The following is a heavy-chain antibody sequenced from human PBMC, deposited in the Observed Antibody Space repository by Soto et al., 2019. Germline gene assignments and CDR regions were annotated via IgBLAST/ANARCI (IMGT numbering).Heavy chain of an antibody. CDR1: GGTFSSYA. V-gene: IGHV1-69*13. Sequence: ASVKVSCKASGGTFSSYAISWVRQAPGQGLEWMGGIIPIFGTANYAQKFQGRVTITADESTSTAYMELSSLRSEDTAVYYCARGAVAGTHYYFDYWGQGTLVTVSS. D-gene: IGHD6-19*01. CDR3: ARGAVAGTHYYFDY. J-gene: IGHJ4*02. CDR2: IIPIFGTA.